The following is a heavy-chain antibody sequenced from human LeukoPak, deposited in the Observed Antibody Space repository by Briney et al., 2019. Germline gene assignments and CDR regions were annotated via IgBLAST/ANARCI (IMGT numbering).Heavy chain of an antibody. CDR3: ARKTDRLGAVGRDRYFDL. V-gene: IGHV3-48*03. CDR1: GFTFSGYE. Sequence: GGSLRLSCTASGFTFSGYEMTWVRQAPGKGLEWMSYISVNGGAMHYADSVRGRFTTSRDDVKNSLYLHMNSLRVEDTAIYYCARKTDRLGAVGRDRYFDLWGRGTLITVSS. J-gene: IGHJ2*01. D-gene: IGHD6-13*01. CDR2: ISVNGGAM.